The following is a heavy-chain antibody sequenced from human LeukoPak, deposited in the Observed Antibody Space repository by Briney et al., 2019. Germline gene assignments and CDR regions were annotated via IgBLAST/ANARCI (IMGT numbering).Heavy chain of an antibody. CDR2: INPTSGRA. CDR1: GYIFNNFY. CDR3: ASGGVYRGGPARL. D-gene: IGHD2-8*02. V-gene: IGHV1-46*02. J-gene: IGHJ6*03. Sequence: ASVKVSCKASGYIFNNFYVHWVRQAPGQGLEWVGIINPTSGRASNAQKFQGRDTMTTDMSTSTLHMELTSLTSEDTAVYHCASGGVYRGGPARLWGKG.